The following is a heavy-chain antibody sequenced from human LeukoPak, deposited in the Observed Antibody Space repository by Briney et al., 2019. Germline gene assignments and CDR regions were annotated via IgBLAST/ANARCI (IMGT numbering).Heavy chain of an antibody. V-gene: IGHV4-31*03. CDR1: GGSISSGGYY. J-gene: IGHJ4*02. Sequence: SETLSLTCTVSGGSISSGGYYWSWIRQHPGKGLEWIGYIYYSGSTYYNPSLKSRVTISVDTSKNQFSLKLSSVTAADTAVYYCARDSAVEMATINWGQGTLVTVSS. D-gene: IGHD5-24*01. CDR2: IYYSGST. CDR3: ARDSAVEMATIN.